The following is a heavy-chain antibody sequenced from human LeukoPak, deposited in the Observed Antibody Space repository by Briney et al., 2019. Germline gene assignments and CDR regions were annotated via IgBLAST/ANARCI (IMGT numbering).Heavy chain of an antibody. J-gene: IGHJ4*02. CDR1: GFIVSINY. CDR2: INQDGREK. D-gene: IGHD3-22*01. CDR3: ARDYTYYYDDSGPHYYFDY. V-gene: IGHV3-7*01. Sequence: PGGSLRLSCAASGFIVSINYMSWVRQAPGKGLEWVANINQDGREKYSVDSVKGRFTISRDNAKNSLYLQMNSLRAEDTAVYYCARDYTYYYDDSGPHYYFDYWGQGTLVTVSS.